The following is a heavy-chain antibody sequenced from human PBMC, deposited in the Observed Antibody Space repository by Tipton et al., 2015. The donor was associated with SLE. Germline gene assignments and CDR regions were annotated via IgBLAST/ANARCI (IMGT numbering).Heavy chain of an antibody. D-gene: IGHD1-26*01. V-gene: IGHV4-61*01. J-gene: IGHJ4*02. Sequence: TLSLTCAVSGYSISSGYYWGWIRQPPGKGLEWIGYIYYSGSTNYNPSLKSRVTISVDTSKNQFSLKLSSVTAADTAVYYCASTVRGSGSYYYWGQGTLVTVSS. CDR3: ASTVRGSGSYYY. CDR1: GYSISSGYY. CDR2: IYYSGST.